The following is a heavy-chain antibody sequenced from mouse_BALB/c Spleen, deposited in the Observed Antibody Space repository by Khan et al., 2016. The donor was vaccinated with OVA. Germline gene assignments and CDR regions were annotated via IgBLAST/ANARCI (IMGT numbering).Heavy chain of an antibody. CDR2: ISSGSSP. J-gene: IGHJ3*01. CDR3: ARDYWFAY. V-gene: IGHV5-6-5*01. Sequence: EVELVESGGGLVKPGGSLKLSCAASGFTFSNYAMSWVRQTPEKRLEWVASISSGSSPYYPDSVKGRFTISRDNARNILYLQMSSLRSEDTAMCYGARDYWFAYWGQGTLVTVSA. CDR1: GFTFSNYA.